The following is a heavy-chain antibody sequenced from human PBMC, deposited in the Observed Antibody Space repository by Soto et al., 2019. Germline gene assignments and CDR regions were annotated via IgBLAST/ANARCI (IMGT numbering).Heavy chain of an antibody. Sequence: GASVKVSCQASGYTFTSYYMHWVRQAPGQGLEWMGIINPSGGSTSYAQKFQGRVTMTRDTSTSTVYMELSSLRSEDTAVYYCARSLLIDSKVRSFDYWGQGTLVTVAS. CDR3: ARSLLIDSKVRSFDY. J-gene: IGHJ4*02. D-gene: IGHD3-10*01. CDR2: INPSGGST. V-gene: IGHV1-46*01. CDR1: GYTFTSYY.